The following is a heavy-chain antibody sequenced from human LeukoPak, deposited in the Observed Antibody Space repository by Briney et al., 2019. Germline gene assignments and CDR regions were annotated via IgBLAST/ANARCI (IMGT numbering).Heavy chain of an antibody. Sequence: GASVKVSYKASGYTFTSYGISWVRQAPGQGLEWMGWMSAYNGNTNYAQKLQGRVTMTTDTSTSTAYMELRSLRSDDTAVYYCARDTNGYCGYDWDYCFDYWGQGTLVTVSS. J-gene: IGHJ4*02. V-gene: IGHV1-18*01. CDR2: MSAYNGNT. D-gene: IGHD5-12*01. CDR1: GYTFTSYG. CDR3: ARDTNGYCGYDWDYCFDY.